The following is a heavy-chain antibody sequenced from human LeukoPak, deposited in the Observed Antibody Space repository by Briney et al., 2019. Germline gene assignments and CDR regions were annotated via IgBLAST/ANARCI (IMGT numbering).Heavy chain of an antibody. V-gene: IGHV4-59*01. CDR3: ARGSLGDYGNWFDL. J-gene: IGHJ5*02. CDR2: MYYSGST. Sequence: SSETLSLTCSVSGGSISSDYWSWIRQPPGKGLEWIGYMYYSGSTNFNPSLKTRVTISVDTSKNHFSLKMSSVTAVDTAVYYCARGSLGDYGNWFDLWGQGTLVTVSS. CDR1: GGSISSDY. D-gene: IGHD4-17*01.